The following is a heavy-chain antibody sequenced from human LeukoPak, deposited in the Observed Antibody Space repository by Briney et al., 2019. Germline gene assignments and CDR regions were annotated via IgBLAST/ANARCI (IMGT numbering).Heavy chain of an antibody. J-gene: IGHJ5*02. CDR2: IDPSDSYT. D-gene: IGHD1-7*01. CDR3: AQSRITGTTDWFDP. Sequence: PGESLKISCQGSGYRFTSYWISWVRQMPGKGLEWMGRIDPSDSYTNYSPSFQGHVTISADKSISTAYLQWSSLKASDNAMYYCAQSRITGTTDWFDPWGQGTLVTVSS. CDR1: GYRFTSYW. V-gene: IGHV5-10-1*01.